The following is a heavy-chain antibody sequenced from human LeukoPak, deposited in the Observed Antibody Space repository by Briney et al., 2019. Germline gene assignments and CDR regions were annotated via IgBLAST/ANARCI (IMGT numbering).Heavy chain of an antibody. CDR3: ARNNTRTVSRGSSRRRANAFDI. Sequence: KPSETLSLTCAVSGSSISNTYYWGWIRQPPGKGLEWIGSIYNSGSTYYNPSLRSRVTISVDTSKNQFSLKLRSVTAADTAVYYCARNNTRTVSRGSSRRRANAFDIWGQGTMATVSS. CDR1: GSSISNTYY. D-gene: IGHD6-13*01. V-gene: IGHV4-38-2*01. CDR2: IYNSGST. J-gene: IGHJ3*02.